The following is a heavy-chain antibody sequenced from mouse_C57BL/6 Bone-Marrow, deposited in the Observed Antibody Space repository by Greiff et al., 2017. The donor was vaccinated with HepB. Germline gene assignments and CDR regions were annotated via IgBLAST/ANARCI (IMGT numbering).Heavy chain of an antibody. CDR1: GFTFSSYA. J-gene: IGHJ2*01. V-gene: IGHV5-4*01. D-gene: IGHD1-1*01. CDR3: ARDPITTVVADY. Sequence: DVHLVESGGGLVKPGGSLKLSCAASGFTFSSYAMSWVRQTPEKRLEWVATISDGGSYTYYPDNVKGRFTISRDNAKNNLYLQMSHLKSEDTAMYYCARDPITTVVADYWGQGTTLTVSS. CDR2: ISDGGSYT.